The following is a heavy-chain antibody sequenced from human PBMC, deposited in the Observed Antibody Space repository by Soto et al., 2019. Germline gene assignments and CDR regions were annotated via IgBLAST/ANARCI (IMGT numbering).Heavy chain of an antibody. J-gene: IGHJ5*02. V-gene: IGHV4-59*01. CDR1: GGSISSYY. Sequence: PSETLSLTCTVSGGSISSYYWSWIRQPPGKGLEWIGYIYYSGSTNYNPSLKSRVTISVDTSKNQFSLKLSSVTAADTAVYYCARVGDYCSSTSCYDNWFDPWGQGTLVTVSS. CDR2: IYYSGST. D-gene: IGHD2-2*01. CDR3: ARVGDYCSSTSCYDNWFDP.